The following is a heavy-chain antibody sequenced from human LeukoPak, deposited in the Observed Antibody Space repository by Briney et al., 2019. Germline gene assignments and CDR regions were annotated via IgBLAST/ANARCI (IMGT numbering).Heavy chain of an antibody. D-gene: IGHD1-26*01. CDR1: GDSVSSNSAV. J-gene: IGHJ5*02. CDR3: ARRREGVSWFDP. CDR2: TYYRSKWHN. Sequence: SQTLSLTCAISGDSVSSNSAVWNWIRQSPSRGLEWLGRTYYRSKWHNEYAESVKSRISINSDTSKNQFSLQLNSVTPEDTAEYYCARRREGVSWFDPWGQGTLVTVSS. V-gene: IGHV6-1*01.